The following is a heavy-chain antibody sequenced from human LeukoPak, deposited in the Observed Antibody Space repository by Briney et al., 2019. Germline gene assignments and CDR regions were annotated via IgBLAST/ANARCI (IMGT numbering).Heavy chain of an antibody. CDR2: IYPGDSDT. Sequence: GESLKISCKGSGYSFTSDWIGWVRQMPGKGLEWMGIIYPGDSDTRYSPSFQGQVTISVDKSISTAYLQWSSLQASDTAMYYCTTHANRRREVGATSWGQGTLVNGSP. CDR1: GYSFTSDW. V-gene: IGHV5-51*01. CDR3: TTHANRRREVGATS. D-gene: IGHD1-26*01. J-gene: IGHJ4*02.